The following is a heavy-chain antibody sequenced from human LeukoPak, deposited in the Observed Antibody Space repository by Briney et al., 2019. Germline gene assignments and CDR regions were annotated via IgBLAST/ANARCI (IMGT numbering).Heavy chain of an antibody. J-gene: IGHJ4*02. V-gene: IGHV3-30*02. CDR2: IRYDASNK. CDR1: GFTFSSYG. Sequence: GGSLRPCCAASGFTFSSYGMHWVRQAPGKGLEWVAFIRYDASNKYYADSVKARFTISRDNSKNTLYLQMNSLRAEDTAVYYCAKDEKYYDFWSGTGRVQDNDYWGQGTLVTVSS. D-gene: IGHD3-3*01. CDR3: AKDEKYYDFWSGTGRVQDNDY.